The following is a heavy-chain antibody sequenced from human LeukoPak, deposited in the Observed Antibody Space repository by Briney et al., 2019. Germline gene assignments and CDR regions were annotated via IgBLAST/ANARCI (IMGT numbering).Heavy chain of an antibody. J-gene: IGHJ4*02. CDR2: ISPNSGGT. Sequence: ATVKVSCKASGYTLTDYYMHWVRQAPGQGLEWMGWISPNSGGTNYAQNFQGRVTMTRDTSVSTAYMELSSLRSDDTAVYYCAREGGPYRPLDYSGQGTLVTVAS. V-gene: IGHV1-2*02. CDR3: AREGGPYRPLDY. CDR1: GYTLTDYY.